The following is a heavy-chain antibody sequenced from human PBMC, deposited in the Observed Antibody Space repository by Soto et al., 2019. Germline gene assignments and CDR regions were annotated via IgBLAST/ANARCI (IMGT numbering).Heavy chain of an antibody. J-gene: IGHJ4*02. CDR3: ARDPYSTVTTVRVIDY. CDR1: GFTFSSYG. CDR2: IWYDGSNK. Sequence: QVQLVESGGGVVQPGRSLRLSCAASGFTFSSYGMHWVRQAPGKGLEWVAVIWYDGSNKYYADSVKGRFTISRDNSKNTLYLQINSLRAEDTAVYYCARDPYSTVTTVRVIDYWGQGTLVTVSS. D-gene: IGHD4-17*01. V-gene: IGHV3-33*01.